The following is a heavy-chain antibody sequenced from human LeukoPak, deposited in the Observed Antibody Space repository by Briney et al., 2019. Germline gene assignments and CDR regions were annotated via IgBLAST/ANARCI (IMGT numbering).Heavy chain of an antibody. D-gene: IGHD3-3*01. J-gene: IGHJ4*02. CDR2: IRSRTYGETT. CDR3: ARAQYYDFWSGYYHSNDY. V-gene: IGHV3-49*04. Sequence: PGRSLRLSCKAYGLNFGDYGLTWVRQAPGKGLEWVGFIRSRTYGETTDYAASVKGRFIMSRDDSKSIAYLQMNNLKIEDTALYYCARAQYYDFWSGYYHSNDYWGQGTLVSVSS. CDR1: GLNFGDYG.